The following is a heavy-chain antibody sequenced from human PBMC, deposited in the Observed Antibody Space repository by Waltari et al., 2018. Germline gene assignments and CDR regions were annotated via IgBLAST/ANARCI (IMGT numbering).Heavy chain of an antibody. CDR3: ARDTPVSVVAAAGGFDY. CDR1: GGSFSGYY. J-gene: IGHJ4*02. CDR2: INHSGST. Sequence: QVQLQQWGAGLLKPSETLSLTCAVYGGSFSGYYWSWIRQPPGKGLEWIGEINHSGSTNYNPSLKRRVTISVDTSKNQFSLKLSSVTAADTAVYYCARDTPVSVVAAAGGFDYWGQGTLVTVSS. V-gene: IGHV4-34*01. D-gene: IGHD6-13*01.